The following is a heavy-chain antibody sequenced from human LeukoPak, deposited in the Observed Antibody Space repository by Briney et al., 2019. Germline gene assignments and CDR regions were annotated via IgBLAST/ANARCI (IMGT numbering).Heavy chain of an antibody. CDR1: GGSISSSSYY. V-gene: IGHV4-39*07. CDR2: IYYSGST. J-gene: IGHJ5*02. Sequence: PSETLSLTCTVSGGSISSSSYYWGWIRQPPGKGLEWIGSIYYSGSTYYNPSLKSRVTISVDTSKNQFSLKLSSVTAADTAVYYCARDLIGRRSSYAGWFDPWGQGTLVTVSS. D-gene: IGHD6-6*01. CDR3: ARDLIGRRSSYAGWFDP.